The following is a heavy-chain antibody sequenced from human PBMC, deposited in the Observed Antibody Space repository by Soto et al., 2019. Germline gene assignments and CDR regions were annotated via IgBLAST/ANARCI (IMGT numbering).Heavy chain of an antibody. D-gene: IGHD2-15*01. Sequence: ASVKVSCKASGYTFTSYGISWVRQAPGQGLEWMGWISAYNGNTNYAQKLQGRVTMTTDTSTSTAYMELRSLRSDDTAVYYCARDAGVYCSGGSCHNDPWGQGTLVTVSS. CDR1: GYTFTSYG. CDR3: ARDAGVYCSGGSCHNDP. CDR2: ISAYNGNT. J-gene: IGHJ5*02. V-gene: IGHV1-18*01.